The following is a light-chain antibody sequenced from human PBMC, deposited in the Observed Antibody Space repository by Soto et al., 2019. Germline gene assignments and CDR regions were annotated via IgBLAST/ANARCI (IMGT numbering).Light chain of an antibody. CDR3: QKYNSAPRT. CDR2: AAS. V-gene: IGKV1-27*01. J-gene: IGKJ1*01. Sequence: DIQMTQSPSSLSASVGDRVTITCRASQGISNYLAWYQQKPGKVPKLLISAASTLHSGVPSRFSCSVSGTDFTLTISSRQPEDVATYYCQKYNSAPRTFGQGTKVEIK. CDR1: QGISNY.